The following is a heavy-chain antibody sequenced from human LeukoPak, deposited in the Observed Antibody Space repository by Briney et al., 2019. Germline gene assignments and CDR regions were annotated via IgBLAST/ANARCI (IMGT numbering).Heavy chain of an antibody. CDR1: DGSIN. Sequence: SETLSLTCTVSDGSINWGWIRQPPGEGLEWIGSMSYSGSTFYNPSLKSRVTMSEDKSNNQFSLKLSSVTAADTAVYYCARLVSSGTHGYFDYWGQGTLVTVSS. D-gene: IGHD1-26*01. CDR2: MSYSGST. J-gene: IGHJ4*02. CDR3: ARLVSSGTHGYFDY. V-gene: IGHV4-39*07.